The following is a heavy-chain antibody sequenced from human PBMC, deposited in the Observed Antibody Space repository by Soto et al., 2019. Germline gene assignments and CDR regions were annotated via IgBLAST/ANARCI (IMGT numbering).Heavy chain of an antibody. CDR2: NYYSGIT. CDR1: GGSISSGGYY. CDR3: ARGSSIAGLYYGMDV. V-gene: IGHV4-31*03. D-gene: IGHD6-6*01. J-gene: IGHJ6*02. Sequence: QVQLQESGPGLVKPSQTLSLTCTVSGGSISSGGYYWTWIRQHPGKGLEWIGYNYYSGITYYNPSLKGRVTISLDTSTNQFSLKLSSGTAADTAVYYCARGSSIAGLYYGMDVWGQGTTVTVSS.